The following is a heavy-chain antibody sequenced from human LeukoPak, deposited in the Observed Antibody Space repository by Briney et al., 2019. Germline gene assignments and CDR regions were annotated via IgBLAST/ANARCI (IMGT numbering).Heavy chain of an antibody. J-gene: IGHJ4*02. V-gene: IGHV4-30-4*01. CDR2: IYYSGST. CDR3: ARARAGYSYVPLDYYFDY. Sequence: SWIRQPPGKGLEWIGYIYYSGSTYYNPSLKSRVTISVDTSKNQFSLKLSSVTAADTAVYYCARARAGYSYVPLDYYFDYWGQGTLVTVSS. D-gene: IGHD5-18*01.